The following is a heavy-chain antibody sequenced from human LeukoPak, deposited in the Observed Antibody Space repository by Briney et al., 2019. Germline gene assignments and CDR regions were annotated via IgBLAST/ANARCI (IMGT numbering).Heavy chain of an antibody. CDR1: GGSFSGYY. CDR2: INHSGST. D-gene: IGHD3-9*01. CDR3: ARATREGDILTGYYHRDAFDI. J-gene: IGHJ3*02. V-gene: IGHV4-34*01. Sequence: SETLSLTCAVYGGSFSGYYWSWIRQPPGKGLEWIGEINHSGSTNYNPSLKSRVTMSVDMSKNQFSLKLSSVTAADTAVYYCARATREGDILTGYYHRDAFDIWGQGTMVTVSS.